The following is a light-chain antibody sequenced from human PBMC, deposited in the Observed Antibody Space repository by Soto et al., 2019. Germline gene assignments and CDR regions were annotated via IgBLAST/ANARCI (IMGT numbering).Light chain of an antibody. Sequence: HSALTQPASVSGSPGQSITISCTGTSSDVGGYNYVSWYQQHPGKAPKLMIYDVSNRPSGVSNRFSGSKSGNTASLTISGLQAEDEADYYCSSYTSSSTVLFGGGTKLTVL. CDR3: SSYTSSSTVL. CDR2: DVS. V-gene: IGLV2-14*03. J-gene: IGLJ2*01. CDR1: SSDVGGYNY.